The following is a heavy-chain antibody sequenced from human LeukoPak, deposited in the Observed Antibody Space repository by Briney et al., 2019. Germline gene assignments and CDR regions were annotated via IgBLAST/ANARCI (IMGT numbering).Heavy chain of an antibody. CDR1: GASISGYY. J-gene: IGHJ6*02. Sequence: SETLSLTCTVSGASISGYYWSWIQQPPRKGLEWIGYIYHTGSTKYNPSLESRVTLSLDTSRKQFSLNLSSVTAADTAVYYCARIMNYGAYLYYGLDVWGQGTTVTVSS. CDR3: ARIMNYGAYLYYGLDV. CDR2: IYHTGST. D-gene: IGHD3-10*01. V-gene: IGHV4-59*01.